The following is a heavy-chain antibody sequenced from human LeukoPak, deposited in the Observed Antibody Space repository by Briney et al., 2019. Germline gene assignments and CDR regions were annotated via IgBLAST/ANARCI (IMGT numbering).Heavy chain of an antibody. CDR1: GFTVTTNY. Sequence: GGSLRLSCAVSGFTVTTNYMNWVRQAPGKGLEWVSVIYSGGSTNYADSVKGRFTISRDNSKNTLYLQMNSLRAEDTAVYYCARAGPPSRDYYYYMDVWGTGTMVTVAS. J-gene: IGHJ6*03. V-gene: IGHV3-53*01. CDR2: IYSGGST. CDR3: ARAGPPSRDYYYYMDV.